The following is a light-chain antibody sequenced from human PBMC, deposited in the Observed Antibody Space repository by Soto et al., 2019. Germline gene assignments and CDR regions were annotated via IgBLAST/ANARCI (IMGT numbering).Light chain of an antibody. Sequence: EIVLTQSPGTLSLSPGERATLSCRASQSVSSSYLAWYQQKPGQAPRLLIYVASSSATGIQDRFSGSGSGTDFTITISTLETEDVAVYYCQQYCSSPYTFGQGTKLEIK. V-gene: IGKV3-20*01. J-gene: IGKJ2*01. CDR2: VAS. CDR1: QSVSSSY. CDR3: QQYCSSPYT.